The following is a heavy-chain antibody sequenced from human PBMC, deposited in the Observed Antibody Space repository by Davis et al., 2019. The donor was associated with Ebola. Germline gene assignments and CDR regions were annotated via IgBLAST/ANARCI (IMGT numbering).Heavy chain of an antibody. J-gene: IGHJ5*02. CDR2: LIPILGTA. D-gene: IGHD3-16*02. V-gene: IGHV1-69*08. Sequence: SVTVPRLASGYTFTGYYMLSARQAPRQGLEWMGRLIPILGTANYAQKFQGRVTITADKSTSTAYMELGSLRSEDTAVYYCARVFGGVIVTTGWFEPWGQGTLVTVSS. CDR1: GYTFTGYY. CDR3: ARVFGGVIVTTGWFEP.